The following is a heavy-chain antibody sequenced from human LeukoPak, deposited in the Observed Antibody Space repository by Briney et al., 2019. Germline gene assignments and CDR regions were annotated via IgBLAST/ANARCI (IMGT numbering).Heavy chain of an antibody. D-gene: IGHD3-10*01. J-gene: IGHJ5*02. Sequence: SGKVACKASGGTFSSYAISWVRHAPGQGLEWMGVIIPIVGTANHAQKIQGRVTITADKSTSTAYMEMSSLRSEDTAVYYCAEGPISYRSGSYYTNWFDPWGQGTLVTVSS. CDR3: AEGPISYRSGSYYTNWFDP. CDR2: IIPIVGTA. V-gene: IGHV1-69*06. CDR1: GGTFSSYA.